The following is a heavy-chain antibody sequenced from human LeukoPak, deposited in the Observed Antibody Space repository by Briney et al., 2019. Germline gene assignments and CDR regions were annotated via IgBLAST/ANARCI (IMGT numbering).Heavy chain of an antibody. CDR2: IRYDGSNK. CDR1: GFTFSSYG. Sequence: GGSLRLSCAASGFTFSSYGMHWVRQAPGKGLEWVAFIRYDGSNKYYADSVKGRFTISRDNSKNTLYLQMNSLRAEDTAVYYCAKGDSSGWSAFDIWGQGTMVTVSS. V-gene: IGHV3-30*02. J-gene: IGHJ3*02. CDR3: AKGDSSGWSAFDI. D-gene: IGHD6-19*01.